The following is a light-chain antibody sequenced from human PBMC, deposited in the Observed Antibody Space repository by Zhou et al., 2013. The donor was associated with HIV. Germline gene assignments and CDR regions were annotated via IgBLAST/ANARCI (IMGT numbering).Light chain of an antibody. Sequence: EIVLTQSPGTLSLSPGERASLSCRASQSVSNNYLGWYQQKPGQAPRLLIYAASSRATGIPDRFSGSGSGTDFTLTINRLEPEDFAMYYCQQYSSSPRGYSFGQGTKLEIK. CDR2: AAS. CDR3: QQYSSSPRGYS. J-gene: IGKJ2*01. CDR1: QSVSNNY. V-gene: IGKV3-20*01.